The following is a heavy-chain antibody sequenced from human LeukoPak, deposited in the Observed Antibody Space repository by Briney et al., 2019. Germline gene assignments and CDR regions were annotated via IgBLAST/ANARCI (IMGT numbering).Heavy chain of an antibody. D-gene: IGHD2-2*01. Sequence: RSQTLSLTCAISGDSVSSNSATWHWIRLSPSRGLEWLGRTYYRSTWYYDYAVSVKSRVTINADTSKNQFSLQVNSVSPEDTAVYYCAREVGLQLRLWGQGTLVTVSS. CDR3: AREVGLQLRL. CDR2: TYYRSTWYY. CDR1: GDSVSSNSAT. J-gene: IGHJ4*02. V-gene: IGHV6-1*01.